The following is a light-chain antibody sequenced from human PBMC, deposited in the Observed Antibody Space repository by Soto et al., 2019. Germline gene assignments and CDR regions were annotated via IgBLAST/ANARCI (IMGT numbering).Light chain of an antibody. J-gene: IGKJ5*01. V-gene: IGKV3-15*01. CDR2: GAS. CDR3: QQFNDWPPSIT. CDR1: QSVSSN. Sequence: EIVMTQSPATLSVSPGEGATLSCRASQSVSSNLAWYQQKPGQSPRLLSYGASTRASGIPARFSGSGSGTEFTLTISSLQSEDSAVYYCQQFNDWPPSITLGQGTRLEIK.